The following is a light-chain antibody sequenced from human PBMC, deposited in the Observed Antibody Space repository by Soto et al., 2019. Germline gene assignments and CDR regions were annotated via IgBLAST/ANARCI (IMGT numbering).Light chain of an antibody. CDR1: NSNIRTNS. J-gene: IGLJ3*02. CDR2: SNN. Sequence: QSVLTQPPSESATPGQRVTISCSGTNSNIRTNSVNWFQHLPGTAPKLLIYSNNRRPSGVPDRFSGSKSGTSASLAISGLQSEDEADYYCAAWDDSLNGPVFGGGTKLTVL. CDR3: AAWDDSLNGPV. V-gene: IGLV1-44*01.